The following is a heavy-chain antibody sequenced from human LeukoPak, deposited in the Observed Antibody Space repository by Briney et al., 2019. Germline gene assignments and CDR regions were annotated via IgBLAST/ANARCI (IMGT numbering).Heavy chain of an antibody. V-gene: IGHV4-59*08. CDR1: GGSISSYY. CDR3: ARYVYSSGWLIIDS. J-gene: IGHJ4*02. CDR2: IYYSGST. Sequence: SETLSLTCTVSGGSISSYYWSWIRQPPGKGLEWIGYIYYSGSTNYNPSLKSRVTISVDTSKNQFSLKLSSVTAADTAVYYCARYVYSSGWLIIDSWGQGTLLTVSS. D-gene: IGHD6-19*01.